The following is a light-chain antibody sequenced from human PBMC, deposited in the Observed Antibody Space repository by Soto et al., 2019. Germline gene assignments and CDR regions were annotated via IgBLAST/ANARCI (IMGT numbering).Light chain of an antibody. Sequence: DIQMTQSPSSLSASVGDRVTITCRASQDISIWLSWYQHKPGKAPKSLIYVASNLQSGVPSRFSGSGSGTDFTLTISSLQPEDSATYYCQQYNSYPPTFGGGTKVEIK. CDR3: QQYNSYPPT. CDR2: VAS. CDR1: QDISIW. V-gene: IGKV1D-16*01. J-gene: IGKJ4*01.